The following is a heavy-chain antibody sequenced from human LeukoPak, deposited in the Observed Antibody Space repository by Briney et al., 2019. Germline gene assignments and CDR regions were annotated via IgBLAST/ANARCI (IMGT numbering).Heavy chain of an antibody. Sequence: SETLSLTCTVSGGSFSSGSYYWSWIRQPPGKGLEWIGYIYYSGSTNYNPSLKSRVTISVDTSKNQFSLKLSSVTAADTAVYYCARDYQYCSSTSCLYGMDVWGQGTTVTVSS. CDR2: IYYSGST. V-gene: IGHV4-61*01. CDR1: GGSFSSGSYY. D-gene: IGHD2-2*01. J-gene: IGHJ6*02. CDR3: ARDYQYCSSTSCLYGMDV.